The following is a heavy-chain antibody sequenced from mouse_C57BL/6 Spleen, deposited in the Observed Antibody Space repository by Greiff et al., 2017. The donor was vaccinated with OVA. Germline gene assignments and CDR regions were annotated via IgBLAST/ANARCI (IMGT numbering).Heavy chain of an antibody. V-gene: IGHV5-17*01. CDR3: ARPGYSNYGFYFDY. Sequence: DVQLQESGGGLVKPGGYLKLSCAASGFTFSDYGMHWVRQAPEKGLEWVAYISSGSSTIYYADTVKGRFTISRDNAKNTLFLQMTSLRSEDTAMYYCARPGYSNYGFYFDYWGQGTTLTVSS. J-gene: IGHJ2*01. CDR2: ISSGSSTI. CDR1: GFTFSDYG. D-gene: IGHD2-5*01.